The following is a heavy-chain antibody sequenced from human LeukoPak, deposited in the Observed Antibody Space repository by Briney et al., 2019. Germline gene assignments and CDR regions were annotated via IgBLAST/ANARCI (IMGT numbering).Heavy chain of an antibody. CDR3: ARANSATIPGVDP. Sequence: GGSLRLSCVVSGFTVSSNYMSWVRQAPGKGLEWVSIIYSGGSTYYADSVKGRFTISRDNSKNTVYLQMNSLRAEDTAVYYCARANSATIPGVDPRGQGTLVTVSS. J-gene: IGHJ5*02. V-gene: IGHV3-53*01. D-gene: IGHD1-26*01. CDR2: IYSGGST. CDR1: GFTVSSNY.